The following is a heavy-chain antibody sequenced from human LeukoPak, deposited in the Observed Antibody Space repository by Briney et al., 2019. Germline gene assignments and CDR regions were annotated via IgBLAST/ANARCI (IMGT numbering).Heavy chain of an antibody. CDR1: GYTFIDYY. V-gene: IGHV1-2*02. CDR3: ARAKHDYYYYYMDV. Sequence: ASVKVSCKSSGYTFIDYYIFWVRQAPGQGLEWMGWINPNSGVTTYAQRFQGRVSMTTDTSIKSAYMELNSLKSDDTALYYCARAKHDYYYYYMDVWGKGTTVIVSS. CDR2: INPNSGVT. J-gene: IGHJ6*03.